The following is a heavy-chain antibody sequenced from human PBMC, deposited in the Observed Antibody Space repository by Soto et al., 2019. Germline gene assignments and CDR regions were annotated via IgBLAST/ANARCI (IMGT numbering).Heavy chain of an antibody. CDR2: IRSRSNSYAT. J-gene: IGHJ4*02. D-gene: IGHD6-6*01. V-gene: IGHV3-73*02. CDR3: TRGYLSSSDF. Sequence: EVQLVESGGGLVQPGESLKLSCATSGFTFSGSAIHWVRQASGKGLEWVGRIRSRSNSYATAYAASVKGRFTISRDDSKNTAYLQMNSLKTEDTAVYYCTRGYLSSSDFWGQGTLVTVSS. CDR1: GFTFSGSA.